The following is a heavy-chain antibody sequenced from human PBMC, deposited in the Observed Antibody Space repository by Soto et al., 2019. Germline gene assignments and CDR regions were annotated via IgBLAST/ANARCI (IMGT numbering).Heavy chain of an antibody. V-gene: IGHV3-48*03. CDR3: ATGDHAAHAGTDY. Sequence: PGGSLRLSCAASGFSFSTYTMVWVRQAPGKGLGWLSYISSTGRTIHYANSVRGRCTISRDNAKKSLYLQMNSLRGEDTAVYYCATGDHAAHAGTDYRGQGMLGTVCS. CDR1: GFSFSTYT. J-gene: IGHJ4*02. D-gene: IGHD1-1*01. CDR2: ISSTGRTI.